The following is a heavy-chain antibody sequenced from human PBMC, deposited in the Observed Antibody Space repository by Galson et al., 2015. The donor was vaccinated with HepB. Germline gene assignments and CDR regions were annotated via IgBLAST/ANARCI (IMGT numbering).Heavy chain of an antibody. J-gene: IGHJ4*02. CDR2: ISYDGTDK. Sequence: SLRLSCAASGFTISRYAMVWVRQAPGRGLEWVSVISYDGTDKYYTDSVKGRFTVSRDTSQNTLYVQMNSLRPEDTAVYYCARVPDAAMVGGFDYWGQGTLVTVSS. V-gene: IGHV3-30*04. D-gene: IGHD5-18*01. CDR3: ARVPDAAMVGGFDY. CDR1: GFTISRYA.